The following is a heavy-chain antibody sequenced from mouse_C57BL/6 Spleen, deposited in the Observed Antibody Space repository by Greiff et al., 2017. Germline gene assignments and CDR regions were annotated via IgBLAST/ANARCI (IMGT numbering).Heavy chain of an antibody. Sequence: VQLQQSGPELVKPGASVKMSCKASGYTFTDYNMHWVKQSPGKSLEWIGYINPNNGGTSYNQKFKGKATLTVNKSSSTAYMELRSLTAEDSAVYYCASDGYYAVDVWGTGTPVTVSA. J-gene: IGHJ1*03. CDR3: ASDGYYAVDV. V-gene: IGHV1-22*01. CDR1: GYTFTDYN. CDR2: INPNNGGT. D-gene: IGHD2-3*01.